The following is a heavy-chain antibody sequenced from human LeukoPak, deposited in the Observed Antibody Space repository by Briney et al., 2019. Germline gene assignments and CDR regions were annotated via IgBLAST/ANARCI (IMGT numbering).Heavy chain of an antibody. Sequence: SETLSVTCTVSGGSISSYYWSWIRQPPGKGLEWIGYIYYSGSTNYNPSLKSRVTISVDTSKNQFSLKLSSVTAADTAVYYCARVVEQQLAPTPFDYWGQGTLVTVSS. CDR1: GGSISSYY. J-gene: IGHJ4*02. V-gene: IGHV4-59*12. CDR3: ARVVEQQLAPTPFDY. CDR2: IYYSGST. D-gene: IGHD6-13*01.